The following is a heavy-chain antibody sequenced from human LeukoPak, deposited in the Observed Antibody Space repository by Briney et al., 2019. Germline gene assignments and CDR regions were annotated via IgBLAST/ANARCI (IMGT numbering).Heavy chain of an antibody. V-gene: IGHV3-23*01. CDR2: ISGSGGST. CDR3: ANQNRDDYVWGSGTNYPGGY. Sequence: GGSLRLSCAASGFTFSSYAMSWVRQAPGKGLEWVSAISGSGGSTYYADSVKGRFTISRDNSKNTLYLQMNSLRAEDTAVYYFANQNRDDYVWGSGTNYPGGYWGQGTLVTVSS. D-gene: IGHD3-16*01. J-gene: IGHJ4*02. CDR1: GFTFSSYA.